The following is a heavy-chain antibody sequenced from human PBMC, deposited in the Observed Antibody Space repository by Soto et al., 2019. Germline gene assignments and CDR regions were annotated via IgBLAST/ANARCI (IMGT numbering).Heavy chain of an antibody. CDR2: IYYSGST. Sequence: PSETLSLTCTVSGGSISSYYWSWIRQPPGKGLEWIGYIYYSGSTNYNPSLKSRVTISVDTSKNQFSLKLSSVTAADTAVYYCARERVYSSFVDWFDPWGQGTLVTVSS. CDR1: GGSISSYY. D-gene: IGHD6-6*01. J-gene: IGHJ5*02. V-gene: IGHV4-59*01. CDR3: ARERVYSSFVDWFDP.